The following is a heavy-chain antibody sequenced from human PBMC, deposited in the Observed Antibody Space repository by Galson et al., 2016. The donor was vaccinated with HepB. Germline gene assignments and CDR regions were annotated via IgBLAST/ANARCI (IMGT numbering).Heavy chain of an antibody. CDR1: GFTFDDYV. Sequence: SLRLSCAASGFTFDDYVIHWVRQVPGKGLEWVSGISWNSGSIGYADSVKGRFTISRDNAKNSLYLQMNSLRAEDTAVYYCAKATQRFSIVGATGGFDYWGQGALVTVSS. V-gene: IGHV3-9*01. CDR3: AKATQRFSIVGATGGFDY. CDR2: ISWNSGSI. D-gene: IGHD1-26*01. J-gene: IGHJ4*02.